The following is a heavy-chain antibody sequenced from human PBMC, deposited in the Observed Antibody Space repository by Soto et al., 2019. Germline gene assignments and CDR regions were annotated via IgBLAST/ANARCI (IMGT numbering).Heavy chain of an antibody. D-gene: IGHD6-19*01. Sequence: EVQLLESGGGLVQPGGSLRLSCAASGFTFSSDTMSWVRQAPGKGLEWVSAISKTGDSTHYADSVKGRFTISRDTSTNMLYLQMNSLRAEDTAVYYCAKRDGSGWFHYFQHWGQGTLVTVSS. CDR3: AKRDGSGWFHYFQH. CDR1: GFTFSSDT. J-gene: IGHJ1*01. CDR2: ISKTGDST. V-gene: IGHV3-23*01.